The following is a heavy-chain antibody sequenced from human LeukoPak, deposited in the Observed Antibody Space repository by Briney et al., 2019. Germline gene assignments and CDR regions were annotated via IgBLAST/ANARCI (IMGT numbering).Heavy chain of an antibody. J-gene: IGHJ4*02. CDR3: AKDSSVPYGITE. CDR2: ISPSDGNT. D-gene: IGHD4-17*01. Sequence: PGGSLGLSCAASGFTFSKYAMSWVRQAPGKGLEWVSAISPSDGNTFYADSVKGRFTISRDNSMNTLSLHMNSLRAEDTALYYCAKDSSVPYGITEWGQGTLVTVSS. V-gene: IGHV3-23*01. CDR1: GFTFSKYA.